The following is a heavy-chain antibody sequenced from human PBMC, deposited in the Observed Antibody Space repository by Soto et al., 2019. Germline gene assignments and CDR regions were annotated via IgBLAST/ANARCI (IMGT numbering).Heavy chain of an antibody. Sequence: QVQLVQSGAEVKNPGASVKVSCKASGYTFTRYGIGWARQAPGQGLEWMGWINTYNGNTNYAQNVQGRVTLTTDTSTSTAYMELRSPGSNDTAIYYCAMVDVYVTPSPQDVWGQGTTVIVSS. CDR2: INTYNGNT. V-gene: IGHV1-18*01. J-gene: IGHJ6*02. CDR3: AMVDVYVTPSPQDV. D-gene: IGHD3-16*01. CDR1: GYTFTRYG.